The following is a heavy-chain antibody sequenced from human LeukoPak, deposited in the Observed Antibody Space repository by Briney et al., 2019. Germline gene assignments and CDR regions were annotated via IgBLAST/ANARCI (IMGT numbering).Heavy chain of an antibody. V-gene: IGHV4-59*08. CDR1: GGSISSYY. CDR3: ARQSGYPPYNWFDP. Sequence: SETLSLTCTVSGGSISSYYWSWIRQPPGKGLEWIGYIYYSGSTNYNPSLKSRVTISVDTSENQFSLKLSSVTAADTAVYYCARQSGYPPYNWFDPWGQGTLVTVSS. D-gene: IGHD3-22*01. CDR2: IYYSGST. J-gene: IGHJ5*02.